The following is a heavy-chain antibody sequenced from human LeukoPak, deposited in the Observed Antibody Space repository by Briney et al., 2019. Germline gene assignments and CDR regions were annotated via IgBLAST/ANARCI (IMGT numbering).Heavy chain of an antibody. J-gene: IGHJ4*02. Sequence: GSLRLSCAASGFTFSSYAMSWIRQPAGKGLEWIGRIYTSGSTNYNPSLKSRVTISVDTSKNQFSLKLSSVTAADTAVYYCARDSSGYYYLFEYWGQGTLVTVSS. V-gene: IGHV4-4*07. D-gene: IGHD3-22*01. CDR3: ARDSSGYYYLFEY. CDR2: IYTSGST. CDR1: GFTFSSYA.